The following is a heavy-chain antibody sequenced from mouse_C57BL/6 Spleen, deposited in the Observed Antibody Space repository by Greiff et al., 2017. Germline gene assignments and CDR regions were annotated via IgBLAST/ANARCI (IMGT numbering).Heavy chain of an antibody. CDR3: ARHRGTHYFDY. J-gene: IGHJ2*01. CDR1: GFTFSSYG. D-gene: IGHD3-3*01. CDR2: ISSGGSYT. Sequence: EVKLMESGGDLVKPGGSLKLSCAASGFTFSSYGMSWVRQTPDKRLEWVATISSGGSYTYYPDSVKGRFTISRDNAKNTLYLQMSSLKSEDTAMDYCARHRGTHYFDYWGQGTTRTVSS. V-gene: IGHV5-6*01.